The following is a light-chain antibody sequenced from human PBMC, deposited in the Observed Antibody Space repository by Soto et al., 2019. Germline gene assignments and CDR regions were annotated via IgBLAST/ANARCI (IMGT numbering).Light chain of an antibody. CDR3: QQRSNWPPLLT. CDR1: QSVGSY. J-gene: IGKJ4*01. V-gene: IGKV3-11*01. Sequence: ETVLTHSPATLSLSPGERDTLSCRASQSVGSYLAWYQQKPGQAPRLLIYDASTRATGIPARFSGSGSGTDFTLTISSLETEDFAVYYCQQRSNWPPLLTFGGGTKVEIK. CDR2: DAS.